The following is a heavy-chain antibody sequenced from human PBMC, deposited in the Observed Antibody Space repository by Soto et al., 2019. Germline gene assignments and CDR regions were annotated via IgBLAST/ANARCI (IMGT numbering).Heavy chain of an antibody. J-gene: IGHJ3*02. V-gene: IGHV3-30-3*01. CDR3: AREQYYYDSSGYDAFDI. CDR1: GFTFSSYA. Sequence: GGSLRLSCAASGFTFSSYAMHWVRQAPGKGLELVAVISYDGSKYYADSVKGRFTISRDNSKNTLYLQMNSLRAEDTAVYYCAREQYYYDSSGYDAFDIWGQGTMVTVSS. CDR2: ISYDGSK. D-gene: IGHD3-22*01.